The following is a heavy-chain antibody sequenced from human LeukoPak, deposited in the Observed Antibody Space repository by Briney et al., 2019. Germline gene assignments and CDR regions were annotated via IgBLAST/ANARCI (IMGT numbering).Heavy chain of an antibody. CDR1: GYTFTGYY. Sequence: ASVKVSRKASGYTFTGYYMHWVRQAPGQGLEWMGWINPNSGGTNYAQKFQGRVTMTRDTSISTAYMELSRLRSDDTAVYYCARDRLRGYHRYYFDYWGQGTLVTVSS. V-gene: IGHV1-2*02. CDR2: INPNSGGT. D-gene: IGHD2-21*01. J-gene: IGHJ4*02. CDR3: ARDRLRGYHRYYFDY.